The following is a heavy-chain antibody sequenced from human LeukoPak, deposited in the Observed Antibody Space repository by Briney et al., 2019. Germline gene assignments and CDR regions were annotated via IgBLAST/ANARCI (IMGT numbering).Heavy chain of an antibody. D-gene: IGHD1-26*01. J-gene: IGHJ3*02. V-gene: IGHV3-30-3*01. CDR1: GFTFSSYA. CDR3: ARPIVGATLDAFDI. CDR2: ISYGGSNK. Sequence: PGRSLRLSCAASGFTFSSYAMHWVRQAPGKGPEWVADISYGGSNKYYADSVKGRFTISRDNSKNTLYLQMNSLRAEDTAVYYCARPIVGATLDAFDIWGQGTMVTVSS.